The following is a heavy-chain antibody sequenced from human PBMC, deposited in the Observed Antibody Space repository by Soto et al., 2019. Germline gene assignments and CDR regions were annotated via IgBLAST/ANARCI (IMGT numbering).Heavy chain of an antibody. V-gene: IGHV1-69*13. J-gene: IGHJ4*02. D-gene: IGHD2-8*01. CDR2: IIPIFGTA. Sequence: ASVKVSCKASGGTFSSYAISWVRQAPGQGLEWMGGIIPIFGTANYAQKFQGRVTITADESTSTAYMELSSLRSEDTAVYYCASRYCTNGVCSTYFDYWGQGTLVTVSS. CDR1: GGTFSSYA. CDR3: ASRYCTNGVCSTYFDY.